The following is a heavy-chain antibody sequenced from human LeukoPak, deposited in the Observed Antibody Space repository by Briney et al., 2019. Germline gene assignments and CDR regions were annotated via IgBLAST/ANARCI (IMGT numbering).Heavy chain of an antibody. V-gene: IGHV4-4*02. CDR3: AKGTSSGWYYFDY. Sequence: SETLSLTCAVSGVSISSNLWWTWVRQPPGKGLEWIAEIHHSGSINYNPSLKSRVTISVDKAKNQFSLNLNSVTAADTAVYYCAKGTSSGWYYFDYWGQGTLVTVSS. CDR2: IHHSGSI. D-gene: IGHD6-19*01. J-gene: IGHJ4*02. CDR1: GVSISSNLW.